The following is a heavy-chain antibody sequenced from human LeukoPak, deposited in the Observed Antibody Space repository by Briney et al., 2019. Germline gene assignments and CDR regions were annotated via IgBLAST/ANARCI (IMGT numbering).Heavy chain of an antibody. Sequence: SETLSLTCTVSGGSISSGSYYWSWIRQPAGKGLEWIGRIYISGSTNYNPSLKSRVTISVDASKNQFSLKLSSVTAADTAVYYCARDGGSSWYDPYYYYYMDVWGKGTTVTVSS. D-gene: IGHD6-13*01. V-gene: IGHV4-61*02. J-gene: IGHJ6*03. CDR3: ARDGGSSWYDPYYYYYMDV. CDR2: IYISGST. CDR1: GGSISSGSYY.